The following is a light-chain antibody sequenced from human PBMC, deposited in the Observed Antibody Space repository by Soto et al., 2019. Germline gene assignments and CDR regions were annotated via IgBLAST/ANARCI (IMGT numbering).Light chain of an antibody. CDR1: QSVSSSY. Sequence: EIGLTQSPGTLSLPPGERATLSCRASQSVSSSYLAWYQQKPGQAPRLLIYGASSRATGIPDRFSGSGSGTAFTVTISRLEPEDFAVYYCQQYGSSRLSFGGGTKVEIK. CDR2: GAS. V-gene: IGKV3-20*01. CDR3: QQYGSSRLS. J-gene: IGKJ4*01.